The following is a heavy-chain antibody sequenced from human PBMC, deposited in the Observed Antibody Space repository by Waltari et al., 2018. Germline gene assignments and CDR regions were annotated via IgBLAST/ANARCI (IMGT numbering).Heavy chain of an antibody. D-gene: IGHD3-10*01. V-gene: IGHV3-53*01. CDR3: ARHFRGVLGSYFDYLDY. Sequence: EVQLVESGGGLVQAGGSLRLSCATSGFVVTENYVSWVRQAPGKGLEWVSVLQSGGAPLYSDSVRCRFTFSRDDSKGTFYLQMTNLRVEDTAMYYCARHFRGVLGSYFDYLDYWGQGTLVTVSS. CDR1: GFVVTENY. CDR2: LQSGGAP. J-gene: IGHJ4*02.